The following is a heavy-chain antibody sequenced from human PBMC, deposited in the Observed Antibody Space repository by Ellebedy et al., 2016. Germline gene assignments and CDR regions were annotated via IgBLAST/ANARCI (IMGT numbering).Heavy chain of an antibody. D-gene: IGHD5-12*01. CDR1: GYSFTNHW. CDR2: IYPGDSDT. CDR3: ARREYFRGSLWFHP. V-gene: IGHV5-51*01. J-gene: IGHJ5*02. Sequence: GGSLRLSCQGSGYSFTNHWIVWVRQKPGKGLEFMGIIYPGDSDTKYNPSFQGQVTISADRSTSTAYLQWSGLKASDTAMYFCARREYFRGSLWFHPWGQGTLVTVAS.